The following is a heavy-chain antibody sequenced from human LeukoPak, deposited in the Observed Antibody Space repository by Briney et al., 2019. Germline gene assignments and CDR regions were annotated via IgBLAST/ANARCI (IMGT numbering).Heavy chain of an antibody. Sequence: GASVKVSCKASGGTFSSYAISWVRQAPGQGLEWMGGIIPIFGTANYAQKFQGRVTITADESTSTAYMELSSLRSEDTAVYYCESRFDSSGYYLDCWGQGTLVTVSS. CDR2: IIPIFGTA. CDR1: GGTFSSYA. J-gene: IGHJ4*02. CDR3: ESRFDSSGYYLDC. D-gene: IGHD3-22*01. V-gene: IGHV1-69*01.